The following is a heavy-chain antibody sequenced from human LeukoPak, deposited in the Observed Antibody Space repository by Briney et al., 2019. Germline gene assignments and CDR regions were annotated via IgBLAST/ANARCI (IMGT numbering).Heavy chain of an antibody. CDR2: IYYSGST. V-gene: IGHV4-59*08. CDR1: GGSISSYY. Sequence: PSETLSLTCTVSGGSISSYYWNWIRQAPGKGLEWIGYIYYSGSTNYNPSLKSRVTISVDTSKNQFSLKLSSVTAADTAVYYCARRGRWELLDYWGQGTLVTVSS. D-gene: IGHD1-26*01. CDR3: ARRGRWELLDY. J-gene: IGHJ4*02.